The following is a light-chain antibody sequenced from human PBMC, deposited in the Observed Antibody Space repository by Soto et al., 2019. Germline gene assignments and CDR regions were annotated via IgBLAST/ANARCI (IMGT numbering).Light chain of an antibody. CDR3: LQHNTYPWT. J-gene: IGKJ1*01. CDR1: QGIRNE. V-gene: IGKV1-17*01. CDR2: GVS. Sequence: DFQMTQSPSSLSASVGDRVTITCRASQGIRNELGWYQQKPGRAPKRLIYGVSNLQSGVPSRFSGSASGTEFTLTISSLQPEDSATYYCLQHNTYPWTFGQGTKVEVK.